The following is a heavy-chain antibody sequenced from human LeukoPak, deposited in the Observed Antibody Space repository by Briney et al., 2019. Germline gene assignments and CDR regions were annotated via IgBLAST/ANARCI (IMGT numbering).Heavy chain of an antibody. J-gene: IGHJ4*02. Sequence: ASVKVSCKVSGYTLTELSMHWVRQDPGKGLEWMGGFDPEDGKPIYAQKFQGRVTMTEDTSTDTTYMELSSLRSEDTAVYYCAADGGLLLNSWGQGTLVTVSS. V-gene: IGHV1-24*01. CDR3: AADGGLLLNS. CDR2: FDPEDGKP. D-gene: IGHD3-22*01. CDR1: GYTLTELS.